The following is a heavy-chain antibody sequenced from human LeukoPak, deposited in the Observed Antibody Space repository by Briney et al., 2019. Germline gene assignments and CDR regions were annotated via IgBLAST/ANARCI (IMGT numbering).Heavy chain of an antibody. Sequence: GSSVKVSCKASGYNFSGHYMHWVRQAPGRGLEWVGWIKPSNGDTKYAQNFQGRVTMTRDTSISTAYMELSSLRSDDTAVYYCASPPLSSAMYYAHWGQGTLVTVSS. CDR3: ASPPLSSAMYYAH. CDR1: GYNFSGHY. CDR2: IKPSNGDT. V-gene: IGHV1-2*02. D-gene: IGHD1-26*01. J-gene: IGHJ4*02.